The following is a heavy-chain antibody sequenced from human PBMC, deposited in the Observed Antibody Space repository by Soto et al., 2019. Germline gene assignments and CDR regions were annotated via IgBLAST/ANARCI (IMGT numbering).Heavy chain of an antibody. CDR1: GFTFSSYG. CDR3: AKEYYYGSGPLQP. J-gene: IGHJ5*02. D-gene: IGHD3-10*01. V-gene: IGHV3-30*18. Sequence: QVQLVESGGGVVQPGRSLRLSCAASGFTFSSYGMHCVRQAPGKGLEWVAVISYDGSNKYYADSVKGRFTISRDNSKNTLYLQMNSLRAEDTAVYYCAKEYYYGSGPLQPWGQGTLVTVSS. CDR2: ISYDGSNK.